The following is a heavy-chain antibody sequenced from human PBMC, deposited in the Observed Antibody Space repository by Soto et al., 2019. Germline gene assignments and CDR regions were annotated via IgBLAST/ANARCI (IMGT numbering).Heavy chain of an antibody. J-gene: IGHJ4*02. Sequence: SETLCLTCAVSGGSISSGGYSWSWIRQPPGKGLEWIGYIYHSRSTYYNPSLKSRATISVDRSKNQFSLKLSSVTAADTAVYFCARHGREQLIRFRTDFDFWGQGTLVTVSS. V-gene: IGHV4-30-2*01. D-gene: IGHD6-13*01. CDR3: ARHGREQLIRFRTDFDF. CDR2: IYHSRST. CDR1: GGSISSGGYS.